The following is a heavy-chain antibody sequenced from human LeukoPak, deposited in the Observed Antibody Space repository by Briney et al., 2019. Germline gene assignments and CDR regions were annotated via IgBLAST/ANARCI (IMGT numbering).Heavy chain of an antibody. CDR1: GGSISSSRYY. CDR2: IYYSGST. V-gene: IGHV4-39*01. D-gene: IGHD6-13*01. Sequence: SETLSLTCTVSGGSISSSRYYWGWIRQPPGKGLEWIGSIYYSGSTYYNPSLKSRVTISVDTSKNQFSLKLSSVTAADTAVYYCVQGPSIAAAGTTWFDYWGQGTLVTVPS. J-gene: IGHJ4*02. CDR3: VQGPSIAAAGTTWFDY.